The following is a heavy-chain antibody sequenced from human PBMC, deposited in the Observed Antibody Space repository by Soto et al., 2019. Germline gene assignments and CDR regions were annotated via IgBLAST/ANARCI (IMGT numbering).Heavy chain of an antibody. D-gene: IGHD2-2*01. CDR1: GYTSTNYG. CDR2: INPSGGST. Sequence: GASVKVSCKASGYTSTNYGVHWVRQAPGQRLEWMGIINPSGGSTSYAQKFQGRVTMTRDTSTSTVYMELSSLRSEDTAVYYCAMTVPAAPPPSFDYWGQGTLVTVSS. J-gene: IGHJ4*02. CDR3: AMTVPAAPPPSFDY. V-gene: IGHV1-46*03.